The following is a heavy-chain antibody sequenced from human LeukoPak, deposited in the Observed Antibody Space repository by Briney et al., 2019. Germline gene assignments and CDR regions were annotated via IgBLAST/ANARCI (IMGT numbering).Heavy chain of an antibody. CDR1: GFTFSSYG. CDR3: AKDRSGSQDFYYYFYMDV. Sequence: GRSLRLSCAASGFTFSSYGMHWVRQAPGKGLEWVAFIRYDGSNIYYADSVKGRFTISRDNSKNTLYLQMNSLRGDDTAVYYCAKDRSGSQDFYYYFYMDVWGKGTTVTISS. J-gene: IGHJ6*03. D-gene: IGHD1-26*01. CDR2: IRYDGSNI. V-gene: IGHV3-30*02.